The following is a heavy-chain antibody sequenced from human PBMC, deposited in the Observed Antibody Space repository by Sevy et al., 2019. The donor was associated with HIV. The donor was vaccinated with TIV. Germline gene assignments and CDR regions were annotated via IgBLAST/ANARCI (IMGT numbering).Heavy chain of an antibody. Sequence: GGSLRLSCTASGFTFGDYVMTWFRQAPGKGLEWVGFIRSKAYGGTTKYAASVKGRFTISRDDSKSIAYLQMNSLKTEDTAGYYCTRGPMVRGVINWFDPWGQGTLVTVSS. V-gene: IGHV3-49*03. D-gene: IGHD3-10*01. CDR2: IRSKAYGGTT. CDR1: GFTFGDYV. J-gene: IGHJ5*02. CDR3: TRGPMVRGVINWFDP.